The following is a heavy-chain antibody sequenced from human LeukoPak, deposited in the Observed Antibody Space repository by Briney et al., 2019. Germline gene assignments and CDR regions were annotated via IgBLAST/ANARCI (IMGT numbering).Heavy chain of an antibody. J-gene: IGHJ4*02. CDR3: ATYYDFWSGYDY. CDR1: GGTFSSYA. Sequence: ASVKVSCKASGGTFSSYAISWVRQAPGQGLEWMGGIIPIFGTANYAQKFQGRVTMTRDTSTSTVYMELSSLRSEDTAVYYCATYYDFWSGYDYWGQGTLVTVSS. CDR2: IIPIFGTA. D-gene: IGHD3-3*01. V-gene: IGHV1-69*05.